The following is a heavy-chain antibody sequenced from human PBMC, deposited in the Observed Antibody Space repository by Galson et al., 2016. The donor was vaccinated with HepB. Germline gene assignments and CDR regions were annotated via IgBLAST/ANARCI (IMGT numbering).Heavy chain of an antibody. CDR3: ARGWLHEDN. J-gene: IGHJ4*02. D-gene: IGHD3-9*01. CDR2: INSDGSST. V-gene: IGHV3-74*01. CDR1: GFTFSSYW. Sequence: SLRLSCSASGFTFSSYWMHWVRQAPGEGLVWVSRINSDGSSTRYADSVKGRFTISRDNAKNTLYLQMNSLRAEDTAVYYCARGWLHEDNWGQGTLVTVSS.